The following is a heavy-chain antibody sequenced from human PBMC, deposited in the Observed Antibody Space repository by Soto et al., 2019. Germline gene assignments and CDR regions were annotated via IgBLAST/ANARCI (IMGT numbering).Heavy chain of an antibody. Sequence: ASVKVSCKASGYTFTSYDMHWVRQAPGQRLEWMGWINAGNGNTKYSQKFQGRVTITRDTSASTAYMELSSLRSEDTAVYYCALKRYSGYDSPFDYWGQGTLVTVSS. CDR3: ALKRYSGYDSPFDY. CDR2: INAGNGNT. V-gene: IGHV1-3*01. D-gene: IGHD5-12*01. CDR1: GYTFTSYD. J-gene: IGHJ4*02.